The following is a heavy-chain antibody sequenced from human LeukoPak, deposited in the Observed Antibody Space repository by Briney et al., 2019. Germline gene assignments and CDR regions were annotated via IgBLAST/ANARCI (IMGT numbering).Heavy chain of an antibody. D-gene: IGHD4-17*01. Sequence: GGSLRLSCAASGFTFSSYAMHWVRQAPGKGLEWVAVISYDGSNKYYADSVKGRFTISRDNSKNTLYLQMNSLRAEDTAVYYCARSHEGLYGDYADPDYYYYGMDVWGQGTTVTVSS. J-gene: IGHJ6*02. V-gene: IGHV3-30-3*01. CDR3: ARSHEGLYGDYADPDYYYYGMDV. CDR1: GFTFSSYA. CDR2: ISYDGSNK.